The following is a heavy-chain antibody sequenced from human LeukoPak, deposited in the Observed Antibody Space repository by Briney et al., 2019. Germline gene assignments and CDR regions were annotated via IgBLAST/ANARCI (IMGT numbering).Heavy chain of an antibody. CDR2: INPNSGGT. V-gene: IGHV1-2*02. J-gene: IGHJ4*02. CDR3: ARSENPFWGSYRYVLDY. D-gene: IGHD3-16*02. Sequence: ASVKVSCKASGYTFTSYYMHWVRQAPGQGLEWMGWINPNSGGTNYAQKFQGRVTMTRDTSISTAYMELSRLRSDDTAVYYCARSENPFWGSYRYVLDYWGQGTLVTVSS. CDR1: GYTFTSYY.